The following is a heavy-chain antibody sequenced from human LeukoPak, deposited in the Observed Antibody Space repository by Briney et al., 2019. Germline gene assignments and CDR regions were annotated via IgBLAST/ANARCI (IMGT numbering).Heavy chain of an antibody. CDR3: AGEPGITSTGGIEY. V-gene: IGHV3-23*01. CDR1: GFTFSKYA. CDR2: ISGSGDST. D-gene: IGHD1-14*01. Sequence: PGGSLRLSCAASGFTFSKYAMIWVRQAPGKGLEWVSSISGSGDSTYYADSVKGRFTISRDKSKNTLYLQMNSLRPEDTAVYYCAGEPGITSTGGIEYWGQGTLVTVSS. J-gene: IGHJ4*02.